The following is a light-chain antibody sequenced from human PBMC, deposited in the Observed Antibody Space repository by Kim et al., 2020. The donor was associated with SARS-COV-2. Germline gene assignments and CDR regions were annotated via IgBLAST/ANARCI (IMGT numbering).Light chain of an antibody. CDR1: QSVSSN. V-gene: IGKV3-15*01. CDR2: GAS. Sequence: SPGERATRSCRASQSVSSNLAWYQQKPGQAPRLLIYGASTRATGIPARFSGSGSGTEFTLTISSLQSEDFAVYYCQQYNNWPVMYTFGQGTKLEI. CDR3: QQYNNWPVMYT. J-gene: IGKJ2*01.